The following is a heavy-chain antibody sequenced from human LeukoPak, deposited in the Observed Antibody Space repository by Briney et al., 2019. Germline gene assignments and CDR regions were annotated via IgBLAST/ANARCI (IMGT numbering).Heavy chain of an antibody. CDR3: ARDKHGSGSYYKSPRWFDL. CDR2: ISAYNGNT. Sequence: ASVKVSCKASGYTFTSYGISWVRQAPGQGLEWMGWISAYNGNTNYAQKLQGRVTMTTDTSTSTAYMELRSLRSDDTAVYYCARDKHGSGSYYKSPRWFDLWGQGTLVTVSS. V-gene: IGHV1-18*04. CDR1: GYTFTSYG. D-gene: IGHD3-10*01. J-gene: IGHJ5*02.